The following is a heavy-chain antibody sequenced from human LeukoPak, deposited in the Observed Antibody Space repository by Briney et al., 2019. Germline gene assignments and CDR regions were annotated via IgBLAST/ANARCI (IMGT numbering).Heavy chain of an antibody. J-gene: IGHJ4*02. CDR2: ISYDGSNK. V-gene: IGHV3-30*18. Sequence: GGSLRLSCAASGFTFSSYTMNWVRQAPGKGLEWVAVISYDGSNKYYADSVKGRFTISRDNSKNTLYLQMNSLRAEDTAVYYCAKWGSSSCFDYWGQGTLVTVSS. CDR3: AKWGSSSCFDY. CDR1: GFTFSSYT. D-gene: IGHD6-13*01.